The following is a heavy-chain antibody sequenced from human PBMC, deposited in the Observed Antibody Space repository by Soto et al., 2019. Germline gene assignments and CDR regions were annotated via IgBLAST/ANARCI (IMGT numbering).Heavy chain of an antibody. Sequence: GESLKISCKGSGYSFTSYWIGWVLQMPWKGLEWMGIIYPGDSDTRYSPSFQGQVTISADKSISTAYLQWSSLKASDTAMYYCARRGYARSMAHYYYYMDVWGKGTTVTVSS. CDR1: GYSFTSYW. D-gene: IGHD5-12*01. V-gene: IGHV5-51*01. CDR3: ARRGYARSMAHYYYYMDV. CDR2: IYPGDSDT. J-gene: IGHJ6*03.